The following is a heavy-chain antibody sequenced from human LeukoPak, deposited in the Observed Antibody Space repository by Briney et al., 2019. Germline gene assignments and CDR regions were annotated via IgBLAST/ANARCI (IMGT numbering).Heavy chain of an antibody. V-gene: IGHV3-66*01. CDR3: ARVFPPNWFDP. J-gene: IGHJ5*02. D-gene: IGHD3-10*02. CDR1: GFTVTSNY. CDR2: IYSGGGA. Sequence: GGSLRLSWAASGFTVTSNYMSWVRQAPGKGLEWVSIIYSGGGAYYADSVKGRFTISRDNSRNTLFLQMNSLRAEDTAMYYCARVFPPNWFDPWGQGTLVTVSS.